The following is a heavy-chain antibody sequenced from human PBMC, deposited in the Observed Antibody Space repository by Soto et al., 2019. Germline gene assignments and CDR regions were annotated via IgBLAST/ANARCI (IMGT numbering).Heavy chain of an antibody. V-gene: IGHV3-74*01. J-gene: IGHJ6*02. CDR3: ARVGYYDKSGMDV. CDR1: GFTFSSYW. D-gene: IGHD3-22*01. CDR2: INSDGSST. Sequence: GGSLILSCAASGFTFSSYWMHWVRQAPGKGLVWVSRINSDGSSTSYADSVKGRFTISRDNAKNTLYLQMNSLRAEDTAVYYCARVGYYDKSGMDVWGQGTTVTVSS.